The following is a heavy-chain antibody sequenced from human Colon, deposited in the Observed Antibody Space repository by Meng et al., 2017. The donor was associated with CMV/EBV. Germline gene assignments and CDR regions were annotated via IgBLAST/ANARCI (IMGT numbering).Heavy chain of an antibody. CDR3: ATVSSGYYLYFQH. CDR2: INPNSGGT. D-gene: IGHD3-22*01. CDR1: GHTFTGYY. Sequence: HVQLVQSGAEVKKPGASVKVSCTASGHTFTGYYMHWVRQAPGQGLEWMGWINPNSGGTNYAQTFQGRVTMTRDTSISTAYMELSRLRSDDTAVYYCATVSSGYYLYFQHWGQGTLVTVSS. V-gene: IGHV1-2*02. J-gene: IGHJ1*01.